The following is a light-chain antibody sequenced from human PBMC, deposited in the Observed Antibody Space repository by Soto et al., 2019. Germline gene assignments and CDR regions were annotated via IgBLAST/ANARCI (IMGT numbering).Light chain of an antibody. CDR3: QQSYSMPRT. J-gene: IGKJ2*02. CDR2: DAS. CDR1: QDITSY. Sequence: DIQMTQSPSSLSASVGDRVTITCQASQDITSYLNWYQHKPGKAPKLLIYDASILEAGVPPRFSGSGSGTDFTLTISSLQPEDFATYYCQQSYSMPRTFGQGTKLEIK. V-gene: IGKV1-39*01.